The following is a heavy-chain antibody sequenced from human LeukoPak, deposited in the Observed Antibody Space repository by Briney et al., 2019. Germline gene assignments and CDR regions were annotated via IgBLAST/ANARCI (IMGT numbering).Heavy chain of an antibody. CDR3: ARLPDVSGWPFDY. CDR1: DDSISRDF. J-gene: IGHJ4*02. Sequence: PSETLSLTCTASDDSISRDFWTWIRQPPGQGLEGIGYIRDSGRTEYNPSLKSRVTISIQTSKNQSSLKLTSVTAADTAIYYCARLPDVSGWPFDYWGQGILVTVSS. V-gene: IGHV4-59*01. D-gene: IGHD6-19*01. CDR2: IRDSGRT.